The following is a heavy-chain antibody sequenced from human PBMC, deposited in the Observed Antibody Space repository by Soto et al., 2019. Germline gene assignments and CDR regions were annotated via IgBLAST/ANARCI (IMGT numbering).Heavy chain of an antibody. J-gene: IGHJ4*02. Sequence: PGGSLRLSCAASGFTFSTYSMNWVRQAPGKGLEWVAYIRGSGTIYYADSVKGRFTVSRDNAKNSLHLQMNSLRDEDTAVYYCASDRGDYDSSGYYYRRDWGQGILVNVSS. CDR2: IRGSGTI. V-gene: IGHV3-48*02. CDR3: ASDRGDYDSSGYYYRRD. D-gene: IGHD3-22*01. CDR1: GFTFSTYS.